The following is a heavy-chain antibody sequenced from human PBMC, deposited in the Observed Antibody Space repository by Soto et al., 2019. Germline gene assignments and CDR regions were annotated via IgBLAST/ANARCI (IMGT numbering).Heavy chain of an antibody. CDR3: ARQKFGELLPYNWFDP. V-gene: IGHV4-59*08. CDR2: IYYSGST. CDR1: GGSISSYY. D-gene: IGHD3-10*01. J-gene: IGHJ5*02. Sequence: SETLSLTCTVSGGSISSYYWSWIRQPPGKGLEWIGYIYYSGSTNYNPSLKSRVTISVDTSKNQFSLKLSSVTAADTAVYYCARQKFGELLPYNWFDPWGQGTLVTVSS.